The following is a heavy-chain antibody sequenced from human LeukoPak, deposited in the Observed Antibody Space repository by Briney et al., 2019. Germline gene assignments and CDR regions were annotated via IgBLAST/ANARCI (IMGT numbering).Heavy chain of an antibody. D-gene: IGHD1-26*01. CDR2: IYYSGST. CDR3: ARTGGSFYFYYYMDV. Sequence: PSETLSLTCTVSGGSISSSSYYWGWIRQPPGKGLEWIGSIYYSGSTYYNPSLKSRVTISVDTSKNQFSLKLSSVTAADTAVYYCARTGGSFYFYYYMDVWGKGTTVTVSS. CDR1: GGSISSSSYY. V-gene: IGHV4-39*07. J-gene: IGHJ6*03.